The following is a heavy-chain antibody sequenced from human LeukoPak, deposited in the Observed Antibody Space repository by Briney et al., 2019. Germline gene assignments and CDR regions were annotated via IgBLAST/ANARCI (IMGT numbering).Heavy chain of an antibody. V-gene: IGHV1-69*05. CDR2: IIPIFGTA. Sequence: SVKVSCKASGGTFSSYAISWVRQAPGQGLEWMGGIIPIFGTANYAQKFQGRVTITTDESTSTAYMELSSLRSEDTAVCYCARGGAYRGYGEYNWFDPWGQGTLVTVSS. D-gene: IGHD4-17*01. J-gene: IGHJ5*02. CDR3: ARGGAYRGYGEYNWFDP. CDR1: GGTFSSYA.